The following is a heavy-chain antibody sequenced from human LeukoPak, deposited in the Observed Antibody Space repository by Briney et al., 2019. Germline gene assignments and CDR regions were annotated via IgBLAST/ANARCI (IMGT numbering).Heavy chain of an antibody. J-gene: IGHJ4*02. CDR1: GYTFTDYY. V-gene: IGHV1-46*01. CDR2: IDPSGGSA. CDR3: ARALDYDTLTGLDY. Sequence: ASVKVSFKASGYTFTDYYMHWVRQAPGQGLEWMGIIDPSGGSATSAQRFHGRVTMTRDTSTSTVYMELSGLRSEDTAVYYCARALDYDTLTGLDYWGQGTLVTVSS. D-gene: IGHD3-9*01.